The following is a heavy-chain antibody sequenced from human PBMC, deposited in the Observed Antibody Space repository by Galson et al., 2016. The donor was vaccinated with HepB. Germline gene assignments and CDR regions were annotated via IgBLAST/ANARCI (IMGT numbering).Heavy chain of an antibody. J-gene: IGHJ4*02. D-gene: IGHD4-17*01. V-gene: IGHV1-18*04. CDR1: GYTFTNYG. CDR2: ISAYNGNT. Sequence: SVKVSCKASGYTFTNYGISWVRQDPGQGLEWMGWISAYNGNTNYAQKLQGRVTMTTDTSTNTAYMELRSLRADDTAVYYCARGMYRRSDYVPYYWGQGTLVTVSS. CDR3: ARGMYRRSDYVPYY.